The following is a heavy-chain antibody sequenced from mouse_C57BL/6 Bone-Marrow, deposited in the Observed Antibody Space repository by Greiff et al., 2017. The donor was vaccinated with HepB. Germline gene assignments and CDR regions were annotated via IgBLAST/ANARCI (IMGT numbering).Heavy chain of an antibody. J-gene: IGHJ4*01. D-gene: IGHD2-2*01. CDR1: GYTFTSYW. V-gene: IGHV1-64*01. CDR3: ASGLRRDYYAMDY. Sequence: VQLQQSGAELVKPGASVKLSCKASGYTFTSYWMHWVKQRPGQGLEWIGMIHPNSGSTNYNEKFKSKATLTVDKSSSTAYMQLSSLTSEDSAVYYCASGLRRDYYAMDYWGQGTSVTVSS. CDR2: IHPNSGST.